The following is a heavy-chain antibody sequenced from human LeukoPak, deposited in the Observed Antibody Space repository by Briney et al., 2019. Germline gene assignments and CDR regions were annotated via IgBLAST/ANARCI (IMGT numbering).Heavy chain of an antibody. CDR2: IHYSGST. D-gene: IGHD2-15*01. V-gene: IGHV4-39*07. CDR1: DDSISSSTYY. J-gene: IGHJ6*03. Sequence: SETLSLTCIISDDSISSSTYYWGWIRQPPGKGLEWIGSIHYSGSTNYNPSLKSRVTISVDTSKNQFSLKLSSVTAADTAVYYCARGYCSGGSCYSYYYYNYMDVWGKGTTVTVSS. CDR3: ARGYCSGGSCYSYYYYNYMDV.